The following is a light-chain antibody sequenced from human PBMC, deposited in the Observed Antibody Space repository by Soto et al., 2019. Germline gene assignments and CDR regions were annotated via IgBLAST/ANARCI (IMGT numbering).Light chain of an antibody. Sequence: QSALTQPASVSGSPGQSITISCTGTSSDVGGYNYVSWYQQHPGKAPKLMIYEVSNRPSGVSNRFSGSKSGNTASLTISGLQAEDEADYYGSSYTSSSTLCVFGTGTKLTVL. V-gene: IGLV2-14*01. CDR2: EVS. CDR3: SSYTSSSTLCV. J-gene: IGLJ1*01. CDR1: SSDVGGYNY.